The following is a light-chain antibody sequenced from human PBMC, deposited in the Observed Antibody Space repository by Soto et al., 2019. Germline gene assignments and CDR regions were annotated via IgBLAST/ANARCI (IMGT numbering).Light chain of an antibody. CDR2: AAS. V-gene: IGKV1-39*01. CDR3: QQSHRSPYT. J-gene: IGKJ2*01. Sequence: DIQMTQSPSSLSASVGDRVTITCRASQTISSYLNWYQQKPGKAPKLLIYAASSLQSGVPSRFSGGGSGTDFTLTISSLQPEDFATYYCQQSHRSPYTFGQGTKLEIK. CDR1: QTISSY.